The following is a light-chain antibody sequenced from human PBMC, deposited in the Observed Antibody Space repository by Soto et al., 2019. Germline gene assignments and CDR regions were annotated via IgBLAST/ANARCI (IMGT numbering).Light chain of an antibody. CDR1: QAIGND. V-gene: IGKV1-39*01. CDR3: QQRYNWPLT. J-gene: IGKJ4*01. CDR2: DAS. Sequence: DIQITQSPSSLSAAVGDRVTITCRASQAIGNDLNWYQRRPGKAPNLLIFDASTLQTGVPSRFSGSGSGTHFTLTINGLQPEDSSIYYCQQRYNWPLTFGGGTKVDIK.